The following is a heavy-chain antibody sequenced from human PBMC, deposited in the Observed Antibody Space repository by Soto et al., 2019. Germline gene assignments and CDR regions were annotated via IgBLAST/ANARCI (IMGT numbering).Heavy chain of an antibody. J-gene: IGHJ4*02. D-gene: IGHD2-15*01. CDR3: ARDRGYCSGGSCYYYFDY. CDR2: ISYDGSNK. V-gene: IGHV3-30-3*01. Sequence: QVQLVKSGGGVVQPRRSLRLSCAASGFTFSSYAMHWVLQAPGKGLEWVAVISYDGSNKYYADSVKGRFTISRDNSKNTLYLQMNSLRAEDTAVYYCARDRGYCSGGSCYYYFDYWGQGTLVTVSS. CDR1: GFTFSSYA.